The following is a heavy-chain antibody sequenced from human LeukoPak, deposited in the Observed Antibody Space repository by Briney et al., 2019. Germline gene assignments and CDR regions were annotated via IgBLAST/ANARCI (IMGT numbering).Heavy chain of an antibody. V-gene: IGHV3-7*01. CDR2: IKQDGSEK. CDR1: GFTFGSYW. Sequence: SGGSLRLSCAASGFTFGSYWMSWVRQAPGKGLEWVANIKQDGSEKYYVDSVKGRFTISRDNAKNSLYLQMNSLRAEDTAVYYCARAGYDFWSGYWDLDYWSQGTLVTVSS. D-gene: IGHD3-3*01. CDR3: ARAGYDFWSGYWDLDY. J-gene: IGHJ4*02.